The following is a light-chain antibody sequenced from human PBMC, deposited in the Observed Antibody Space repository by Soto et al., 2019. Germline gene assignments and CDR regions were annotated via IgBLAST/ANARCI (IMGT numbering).Light chain of an antibody. Sequence: EIVLTHSPGTLSLSPCERATLSFSASQSVSSTYLAWYQQKPGQPPRLLIYGASSRATGIPDRFSGSGSGTDFTLTISRLAPEDFAVYYCQHYGNSPFTFGPGTKWIS. V-gene: IGKV3-20*01. CDR3: QHYGNSPFT. CDR1: QSVSSTY. CDR2: GAS. J-gene: IGKJ3*01.